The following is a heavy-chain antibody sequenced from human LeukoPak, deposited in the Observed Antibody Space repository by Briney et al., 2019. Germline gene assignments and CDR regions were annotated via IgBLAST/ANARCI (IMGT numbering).Heavy chain of an antibody. CDR2: ISGSGGST. J-gene: IGHJ5*02. CDR3: AKDKHSSGWYGIA. CDR1: GFTFSSYG. V-gene: IGHV3-23*01. D-gene: IGHD6-19*01. Sequence: GGSLRLSCAASGFTFSSYGMSWVRQAPGKGLEWVSAISGSGGSTYYADSVKGRFTISRDNSKNTLYLQMNSLRAEDTAVYYCAKDKHSSGWYGIAWGQGTLVTVSS.